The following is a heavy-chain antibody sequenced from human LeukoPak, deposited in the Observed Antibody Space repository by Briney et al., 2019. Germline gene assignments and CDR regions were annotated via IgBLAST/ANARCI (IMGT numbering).Heavy chain of an antibody. CDR2: IYPGDSDT. Sequence: GESLKISCKGSGYSFTSYWIGWVRQMPGKGLEWMGIIYPGDSDTRYSPSFQGQVTISADKSISTAYLQRSSLKASDTAMYYCARQGNYYDSSGYYRAFDIWGQGTMVTVSS. CDR1: GYSFTSYW. J-gene: IGHJ3*02. CDR3: ARQGNYYDSSGYYRAFDI. V-gene: IGHV5-51*01. D-gene: IGHD3-22*01.